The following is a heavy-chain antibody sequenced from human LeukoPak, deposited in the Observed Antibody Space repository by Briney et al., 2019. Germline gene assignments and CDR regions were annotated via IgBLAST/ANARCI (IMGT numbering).Heavy chain of an antibody. Sequence: SETLSLTCTVSGYSITTGYYWGWIRQPPGKGLEWIGSIYHSGSTYYNPSLKSRVTISVDTSKNQFSLELYSVTAADTAVYYCATLLTGYYRFDYWGQGTLVTVSS. CDR1: GYSITTGYY. J-gene: IGHJ4*02. CDR3: ATLLTGYYRFDY. D-gene: IGHD3-9*01. V-gene: IGHV4-38-2*02. CDR2: IYHSGST.